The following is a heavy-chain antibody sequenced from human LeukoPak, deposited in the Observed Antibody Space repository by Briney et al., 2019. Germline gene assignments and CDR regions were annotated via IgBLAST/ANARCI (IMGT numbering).Heavy chain of an antibody. Sequence: GGSLRLSCAASGFTFDDYAMHWVRQAPGKGLEWVSGISWNSGSIGYADSVKGRFAISRDSAKNSLYLQMNSLRAEDTALYYCANEFRDAFDIWGQGTMVTVSS. J-gene: IGHJ3*02. CDR3: ANEFRDAFDI. CDR2: ISWNSGSI. CDR1: GFTFDDYA. V-gene: IGHV3-9*01.